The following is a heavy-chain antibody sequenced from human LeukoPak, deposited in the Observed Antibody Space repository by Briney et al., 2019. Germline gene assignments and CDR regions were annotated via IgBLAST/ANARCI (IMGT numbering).Heavy chain of an antibody. Sequence: SETLSLTCTVSGGSISSSSYYWGWIRQPPGKGLEWIGSIYYSGSTYYNPSLKSRVTISVDTSKNQFSLKLSSVTAADTAVYYCARVTDRGYSYGYDYWGQGTLVTVSS. V-gene: IGHV4-39*01. CDR3: ARVTDRGYSYGYDY. D-gene: IGHD5-18*01. J-gene: IGHJ4*02. CDR1: GGSISSSSYY. CDR2: IYYSGST.